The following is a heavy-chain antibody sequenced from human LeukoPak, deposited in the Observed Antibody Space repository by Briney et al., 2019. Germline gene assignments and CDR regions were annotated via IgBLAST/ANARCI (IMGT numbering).Heavy chain of an antibody. CDR1: GFTVSNNY. J-gene: IGHJ4*02. D-gene: IGHD5-18*01. V-gene: IGHV3-66*01. CDR3: ARGGYSYGQYYFDY. CDR2: IYSGGST. Sequence: GGSLRLSCAASGFTVSNNYMSWVRQAPGKGLEWVSVIYSGGSTYYADSVKGRFTISRDNSKNTLYLQMNSLRAEDTAVYYCARGGYSYGQYYFDYWGQGTLVTVSS.